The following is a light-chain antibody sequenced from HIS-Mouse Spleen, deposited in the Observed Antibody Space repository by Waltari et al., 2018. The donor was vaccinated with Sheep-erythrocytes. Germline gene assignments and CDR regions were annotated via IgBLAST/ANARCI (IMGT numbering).Light chain of an antibody. CDR2: DVS. V-gene: IGLV2-11*01. CDR1: SSDFGGYNY. J-gene: IGLJ3*02. Sequence: QSALTQPRSVSGSPGQSVTISCTGTSSDFGGYNYVSWYQQHPGKAPKLMIYDVSKRPSGVPDRFSGSGSGTDFTLTISSLQAEDVAVYYCQQYYSTPPTFGQGTK. CDR3: QQYYSTPPT.